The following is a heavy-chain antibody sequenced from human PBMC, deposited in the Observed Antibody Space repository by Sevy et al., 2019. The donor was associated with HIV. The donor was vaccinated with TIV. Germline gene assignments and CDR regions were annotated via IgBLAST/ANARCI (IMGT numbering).Heavy chain of an antibody. J-gene: IGHJ4*02. Sequence: GGSLRLSCAASGFTFSSYAMHWVRQAPGKGLEWVAVISYDGSNKYYADSVKGRFTISRDNPKNTLYLQMNSLRAEDTAVYYCAREACSSTSCFDYWGQGTLVTVSS. CDR1: GFTFSSYA. CDR3: AREACSSTSCFDY. V-gene: IGHV3-30-3*01. D-gene: IGHD2-2*01. CDR2: ISYDGSNK.